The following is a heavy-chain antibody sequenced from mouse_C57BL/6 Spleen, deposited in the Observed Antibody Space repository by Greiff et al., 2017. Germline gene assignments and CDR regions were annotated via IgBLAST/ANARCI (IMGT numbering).Heavy chain of an antibody. V-gene: IGHV14-2*01. CDR3: APGYCGSRHFDY. J-gene: IGHJ2*01. Sequence: VQLQQSGAELVQPGASVKLSCTASGFNIKDYYMHWVQQTTEQGLEWIGWIDPEDGETKYAPKFQGQVTISADTSSNTAYLQLSSLTSEDTAAKYCAPGYCGSRHFDYWGQGTTLTVSS. CDR2: IDPEDGET. CDR1: GFNIKDYY. D-gene: IGHD1-1*01.